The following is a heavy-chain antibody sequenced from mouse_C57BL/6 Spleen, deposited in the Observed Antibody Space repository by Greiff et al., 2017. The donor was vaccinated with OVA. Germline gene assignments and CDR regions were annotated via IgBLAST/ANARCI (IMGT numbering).Heavy chain of an antibody. CDR3: AREIYYDYDVYFDY. Sequence: QVQLQQSGAELARPGASVKLSCKASGYTFTSYGISWVKQRTGQGLEWIGEIYPRSGNTYYNEKFKGKATLTADKSSSTAYMEHRSLTSEDSAVYFCAREIYYDYDVYFDYWGQGTTLTVSS. V-gene: IGHV1-81*01. D-gene: IGHD2-4*01. CDR1: GYTFTSYG. CDR2: IYPRSGNT. J-gene: IGHJ2*01.